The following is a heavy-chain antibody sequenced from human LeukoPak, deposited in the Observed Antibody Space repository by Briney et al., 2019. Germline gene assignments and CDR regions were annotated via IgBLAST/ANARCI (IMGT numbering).Heavy chain of an antibody. D-gene: IGHD4-11*01. CDR2: ISSSSSYI. J-gene: IGHJ4*01. Sequence: PGGSLRLSCAASGFTFSSYSMNWVRQAPGKGLEWVSSISSSSSYIYYADSVKGRFTISRDNAKNSLYLQMNSLRAEDTAVYYCVRSAFLTTEFYFDYWGHGTLVTVSS. CDR3: VRSAFLTTEFYFDY. V-gene: IGHV3-21*01. CDR1: GFTFSSYS.